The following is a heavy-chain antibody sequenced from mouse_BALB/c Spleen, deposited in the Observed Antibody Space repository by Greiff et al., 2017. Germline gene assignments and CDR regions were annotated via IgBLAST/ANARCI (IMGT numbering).Heavy chain of an antibody. CDR1: GYTFTDYN. Sequence: VQLQQSGPELVKPGASVKISCKASGYTFTDYNMHWVKQSHGKSLEWIGYIYPYNGGTGYNQKFKSKATLTVDNSSSTAYMELRSLTSEDSAVYYCARDDYDEAWFAYWGQGTLVTVSA. D-gene: IGHD2-4*01. CDR2: IYPYNGGT. CDR3: ARDDYDEAWFAY. V-gene: IGHV1S29*02. J-gene: IGHJ3*01.